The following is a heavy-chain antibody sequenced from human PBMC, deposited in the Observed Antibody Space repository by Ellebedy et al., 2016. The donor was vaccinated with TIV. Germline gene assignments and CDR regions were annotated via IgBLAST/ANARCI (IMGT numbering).Heavy chain of an antibody. CDR2: IHSSGST. CDR1: GDSLNSYY. CDR3: ARTVVAANNWFDP. V-gene: IGHV4-4*07. J-gene: IGHJ5*02. Sequence: MPGGSLRLSCTVSGDSLNSYYWSWIRQPAGIGLEWIGRIHSSGSTNYNPSLKSRVTMSVDTSKNQFSLKLSSVTAADTAVYYCARTVVAANNWFDPWGQGTLVTVSS. D-gene: IGHD2-15*01.